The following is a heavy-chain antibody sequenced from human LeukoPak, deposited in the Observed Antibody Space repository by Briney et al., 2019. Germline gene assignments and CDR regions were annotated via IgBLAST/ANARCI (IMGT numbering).Heavy chain of an antibody. J-gene: IGHJ4*02. V-gene: IGHV3-49*04. CDR2: IRSKIYGGTP. Sequence: PGGSLRLSCTVSGFNFKNYEMKWVRQAPGKGLEWVGFIRSKIYGGTPEYAASVKGRFTISRDDSKGTAYLQMNSLKTEDTAVYYCTRDQTPYYWGQGTLVTVSS. CDR3: TRDQTPYY. CDR1: GFNFKNYE.